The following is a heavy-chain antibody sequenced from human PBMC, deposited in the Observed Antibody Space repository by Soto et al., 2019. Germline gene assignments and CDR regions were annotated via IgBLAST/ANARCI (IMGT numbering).Heavy chain of an antibody. D-gene: IGHD4-4*01. CDR1: GGPFISYA. V-gene: IGHV1-69*01. Sequence: GXSVKVACNASGGPFISYAISWVRQSPGQGLEWMGGIIPIFGTANYAQKFQGRVTITADESTSTAYMELSSLRSEDTAVYYCARDLVAVTTAAVYYYYGMDVWAQGTTVTVSS. CDR3: ARDLVAVTTAAVYYYYGMDV. CDR2: IIPIFGTA. J-gene: IGHJ6*02.